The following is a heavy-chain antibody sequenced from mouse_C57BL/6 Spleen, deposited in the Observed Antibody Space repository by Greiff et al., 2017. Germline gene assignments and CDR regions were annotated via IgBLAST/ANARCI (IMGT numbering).Heavy chain of an antibody. Sequence: QVQLQQSGPELVKPGASVKISCKASGYAFSSSWLNWVKQRPGKGLEWIGRIYPGDGDTNYNGKFKGKATLTADKSSSTAYMQLSSLTSEDSAVYFCAYHYYGSSPYAMDYWGQGTSVTVSS. CDR1: GYAFSSSW. CDR3: AYHYYGSSPYAMDY. D-gene: IGHD1-1*01. CDR2: IYPGDGDT. V-gene: IGHV1-82*01. J-gene: IGHJ4*01.